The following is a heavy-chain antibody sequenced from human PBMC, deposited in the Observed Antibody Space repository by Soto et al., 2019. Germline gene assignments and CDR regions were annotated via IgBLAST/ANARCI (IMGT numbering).Heavy chain of an antibody. D-gene: IGHD2-2*01. CDR3: ARLHAYLISSSCPGYYAMDV. V-gene: IGHV4-39*01. CDR2: SYYSGST. J-gene: IGHJ6*02. CDR1: SAPVSSSTYT. Sequence: QLQLQESGPGLVKPSETLSLTCTVSSAPVSSSTYTWGWIRQPPGKGLEWIGSSYYSGSTYYNPSLNSRVPVSVDNSKNHCPLRVTSGTAAYKAVYSGARLHAYLISSSCPGYYAMDVWGHGTTVTVSS.